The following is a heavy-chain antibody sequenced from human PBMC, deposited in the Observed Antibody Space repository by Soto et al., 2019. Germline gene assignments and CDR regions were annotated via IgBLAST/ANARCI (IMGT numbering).Heavy chain of an antibody. V-gene: IGHV4-59*08. CDR2: IYYSGST. D-gene: IGHD3-10*01. CDR1: GGSISSYY. J-gene: IGHJ4*02. CDR3: ARSLLLWFGEPLGY. Sequence: SETLSLTCTVSGGSISSYYWSWIRQPPGKGLEWIGYIYYSGSTNYNPSLKSRVTLSVDTSKNQFSLKLSSVTAADTAVYYCARSLLLWFGEPLGYWGQGTLVTVSS.